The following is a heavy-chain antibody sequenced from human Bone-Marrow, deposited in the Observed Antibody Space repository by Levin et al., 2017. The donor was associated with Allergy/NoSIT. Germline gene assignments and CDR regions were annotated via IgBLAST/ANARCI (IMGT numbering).Heavy chain of an antibody. V-gene: IGHV3-23*01. CDR1: GFTFSTYV. J-gene: IGHJ4*02. D-gene: IGHD3-16*01. CDR2: ISGGGETP. CDR3: VKGGWGDY. Sequence: GGSLRLSCAASGFTFSTYVMTWVRQAPGKGLEWVSAISGGGETPYYADSVKGRCTIFRDNSNNTLYLVMNSLKVEDTAIYYCVKGGWGDYWGQGSQVTVSS.